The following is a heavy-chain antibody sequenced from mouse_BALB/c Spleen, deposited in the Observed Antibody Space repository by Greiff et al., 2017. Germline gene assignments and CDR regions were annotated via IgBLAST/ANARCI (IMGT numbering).Heavy chain of an antibody. V-gene: IGHV5-17*02. CDR2: ISSGSSTI. Sequence: EVQVVESGGGLVQPGGSRKLSCAASGFTFSSFGLHWVRQAPEKGLEWVAYISSGSSTIYYADTVKGRFTISRDNPKNTLFLQMTSLRSEDTAMYYCARDGGRAMDYWGQGTSVTVSS. CDR3: ARDGGRAMDY. J-gene: IGHJ4*01. CDR1: GFTFSSFG. D-gene: IGHD2-3*01.